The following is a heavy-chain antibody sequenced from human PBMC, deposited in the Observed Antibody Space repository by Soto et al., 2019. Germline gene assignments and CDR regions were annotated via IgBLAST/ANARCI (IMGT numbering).Heavy chain of an antibody. CDR3: ARGGLYYDILTGFLSAAFDY. D-gene: IGHD3-9*01. J-gene: IGHJ4*02. CDR2: IKQDGSEK. Sequence: RGSLRLSGAGSGVTLISNWISWVRQAPGEGLEWVANIKQDGSEKYYVDSVKGRFTISRDNAKNSLYLQMNSLRAEDTAVYYCARGGLYYDILTGFLSAAFDYWGQGTLVTVS. V-gene: IGHV3-7*01. CDR1: GVTLISNW.